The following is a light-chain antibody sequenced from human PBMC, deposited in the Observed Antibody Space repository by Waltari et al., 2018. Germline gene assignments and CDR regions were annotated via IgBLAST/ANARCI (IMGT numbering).Light chain of an antibody. CDR1: SGHSNYA. V-gene: IGLV4-69*01. CDR3: QTGGFGIWV. CDR2: VNSDGSH. J-gene: IGLJ3*02. Sequence: LTQSPSASASLGASVKLTCTLSSGHSNYAIAWHQQQPEKGPRYLMKVNSDGSHIKGDGIPDRFSGSSSGAERYLTISSLQSEDEADYYCQTGGFGIWVFGGGTKLTVL.